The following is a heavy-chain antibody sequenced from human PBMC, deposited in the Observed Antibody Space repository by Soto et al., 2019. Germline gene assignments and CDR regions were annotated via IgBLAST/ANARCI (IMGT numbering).Heavy chain of an antibody. Sequence: QVQLVESGGGVVQPGRSLRLSCAASGFTFSSFGMHWVRQAPGKGLEWVAVIWSDGSNKFHADSMKGRFTISRDNSKNTLYLQMSSLRADDTAVYYCGREGTTFLYLWGQETLVTVSS. D-gene: IGHD3-9*01. V-gene: IGHV3-33*01. CDR1: GFTFSSFG. J-gene: IGHJ4*02. CDR2: IWSDGSNK. CDR3: GREGTTFLYL.